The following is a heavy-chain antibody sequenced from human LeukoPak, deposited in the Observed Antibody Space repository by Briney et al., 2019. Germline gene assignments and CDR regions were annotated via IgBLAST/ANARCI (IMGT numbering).Heavy chain of an antibody. V-gene: IGHV3-21*01. Sequence: PGGSLRLSCAASGFTFSNYGMNWVRQAPGKGLEWVSSITSRSSYIYYADSVKGRFTISRDNAKNSLYLQMNSLRAEDTAVYYCARAFGDYWGQGTLVTVSS. CDR2: ITSRSSYI. CDR1: GFTFSNYG. J-gene: IGHJ4*02. D-gene: IGHD2/OR15-2a*01. CDR3: ARAFGDY.